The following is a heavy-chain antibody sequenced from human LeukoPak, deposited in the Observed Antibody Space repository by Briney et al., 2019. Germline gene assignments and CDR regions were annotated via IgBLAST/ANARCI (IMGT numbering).Heavy chain of an antibody. D-gene: IGHD3-22*01. CDR1: GFTFRNYG. J-gene: IGHJ4*02. Sequence: GGSLRLPCAASGFTFRNYGMHWVRQAPGKGLEWVAVIWYDGSNKYYADSVKGRFTISRDNSKNTMYLQMNSVTAEDTAVYYCAKGLYDRSGYFVDWGQGTLVTVSS. CDR2: IWYDGSNK. V-gene: IGHV3-33*06. CDR3: AKGLYDRSGYFVD.